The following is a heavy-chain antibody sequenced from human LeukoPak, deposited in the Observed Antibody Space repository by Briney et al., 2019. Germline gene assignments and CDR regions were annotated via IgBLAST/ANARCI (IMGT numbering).Heavy chain of an antibody. D-gene: IGHD6-19*01. CDR2: INPNSGGT. CDR3: ATDGAVAGTAYPEY. Sequence: ASVKVSCKASGYTFTGYYIHWARQAPGQGLEWMGWINPNSGGTKYAQKFQGRVTMTRDTSISTAYMELSSLTSDDTALYYCATDGAVAGTAYPEYWGQGTLVTVSS. CDR1: GYTFTGYY. J-gene: IGHJ4*02. V-gene: IGHV1-2*02.